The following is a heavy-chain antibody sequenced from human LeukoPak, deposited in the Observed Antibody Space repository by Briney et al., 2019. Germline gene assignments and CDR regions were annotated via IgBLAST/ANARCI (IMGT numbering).Heavy chain of an antibody. CDR2: VNHSGST. V-gene: IGHV4-34*01. CDR1: GGSFSGYY. Sequence: ASETLSLTCAVYGGSFSGYYWSWIRQTPGKGPEWIGEVNHSGSTNYNPSLKSRVTISVDTSKNQFSLKLSSVTAADTAVYYCARVVRGTVAGTTEGFDPWGQGTLVTVSS. D-gene: IGHD6-19*01. J-gene: IGHJ5*02. CDR3: ARVVRGTVAGTTEGFDP.